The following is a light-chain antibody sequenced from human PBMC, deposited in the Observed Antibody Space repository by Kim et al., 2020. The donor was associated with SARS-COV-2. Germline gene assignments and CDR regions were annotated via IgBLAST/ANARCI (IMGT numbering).Light chain of an antibody. Sequence: GQSITISSTGTSGDVVYYNSLSWYQQLPGKAPKLIIYDVSERASGVSNRFSGSQSGNTASLAISGLRAEDEADYYCSSHTTSSTYVFGSGTKVTVL. CDR2: DVS. CDR1: SGDVVYYNS. J-gene: IGLJ1*01. CDR3: SSHTTSSTYV. V-gene: IGLV2-14*03.